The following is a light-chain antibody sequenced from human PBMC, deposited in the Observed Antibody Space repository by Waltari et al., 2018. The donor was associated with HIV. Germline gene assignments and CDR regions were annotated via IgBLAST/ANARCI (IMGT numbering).Light chain of an antibody. J-gene: IGKJ2*03. CDR2: KAS. V-gene: IGKV1-5*03. Sequence: DIQMTQTPSTMSASVGDEVTLTCRASQSISIWLAWYQQKPGKAPKLLIYKASSLESGVPSRFSGSGSGTEFTLTISSLQPDDFATYYCQQYNSYSPFSFGQGTKLEIK. CDR1: QSISIW. CDR3: QQYNSYSPFS.